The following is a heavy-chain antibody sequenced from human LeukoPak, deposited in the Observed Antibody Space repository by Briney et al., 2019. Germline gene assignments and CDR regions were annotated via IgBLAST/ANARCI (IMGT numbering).Heavy chain of an antibody. CDR2: IYYSGST. J-gene: IGHJ4*02. V-gene: IGHV4-39*07. CDR1: GGSVNTRSFY. CDR3: ARVLEYSYVDY. Sequence: SETLSLTCAVSGGSVNTRSFYWGWIRQPPGKGLEWIGSIYYSGSTYYSPSLKSRVTISVDTSKNQFSLKLSSVTAADTAVYYCARVLEYSYVDYWGQGTLVTVSS. D-gene: IGHD5-18*01.